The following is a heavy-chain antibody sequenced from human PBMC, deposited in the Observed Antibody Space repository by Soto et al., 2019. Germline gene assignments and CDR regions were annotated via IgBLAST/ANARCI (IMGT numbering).Heavy chain of an antibody. Sequence: GGSLRLSCAASGFTFSSYGMHWVRQAPGKGLEWVAVISYDGSNKYYADSVKGRFTISRDNSKNTLYLQMNSLRAEDTAVYYCVRTSLVVAAATREDYWGQGTLVTVSS. CDR2: ISYDGSNK. J-gene: IGHJ4*02. CDR3: VRTSLVVAAATREDY. D-gene: IGHD2-15*01. V-gene: IGHV3-30*03. CDR1: GFTFSSYG.